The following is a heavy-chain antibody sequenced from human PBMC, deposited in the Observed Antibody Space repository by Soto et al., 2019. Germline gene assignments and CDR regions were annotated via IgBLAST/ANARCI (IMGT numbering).Heavy chain of an antibody. CDR3: ARGGRSRVDY. CDR2: IYYSGST. V-gene: IGHV4-31*03. Sequence: SETLSLTCTVSGGSISSGGYYWSWIRQHPGKGLEWIGYIYYSGSTYYNPSLKSRVIISVDTSKNQFSLKLSSVTAADTAVYYCARGGRSRVDYWGQGTLVTVSS. D-gene: IGHD2-2*01. J-gene: IGHJ4*02. CDR1: GGSISSGGYY.